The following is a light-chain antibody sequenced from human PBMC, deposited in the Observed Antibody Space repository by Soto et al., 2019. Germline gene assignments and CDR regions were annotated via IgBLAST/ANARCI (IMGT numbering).Light chain of an antibody. CDR1: QSISSY. CDR2: AAS. Sequence: DIQMTQSPSSLSASVGYRFTITCRASQSISSYLNWYQQKPGKAPKLLIYAASSLQSGVPSRFRGSGSGTDYTLTITSLQPEDFATYYCQQSYGNPITFGQGTRLENK. J-gene: IGKJ5*01. V-gene: IGKV1-39*01. CDR3: QQSYGNPIT.